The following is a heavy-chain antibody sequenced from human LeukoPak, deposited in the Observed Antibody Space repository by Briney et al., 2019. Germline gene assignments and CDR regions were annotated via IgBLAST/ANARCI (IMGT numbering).Heavy chain of an antibody. Sequence: SQTLSLTCTVSGGSISSGSYYWSWIRQPPGKGLEWIGEINHSGSTNYNPSLKSRVTISVDTSKNQFSLKLSSVTAADTAVYYCAREHSSSSFWGQGTLVTVSS. CDR1: GGSISSGSYY. CDR2: INHSGST. CDR3: AREHSSSSF. V-gene: IGHV4-30-2*01. J-gene: IGHJ4*02. D-gene: IGHD6-6*01.